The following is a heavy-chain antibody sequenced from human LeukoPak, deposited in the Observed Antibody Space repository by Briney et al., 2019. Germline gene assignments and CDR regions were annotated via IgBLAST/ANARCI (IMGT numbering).Heavy chain of an antibody. CDR1: GYSISSGYY. CDR3: AAGGPGDLFDP. J-gene: IGHJ5*02. V-gene: IGHV4-38-2*01. Sequence: PSETLSLTCAVSGYSISSGYYWGWIRQPPGKGLEWVGSIYHSGSTYYNPSLKSRVTISVDTSKNQFSLKLSSVTADASAVHYRAAGGPGDLFDPWGQGTLVIVSS. D-gene: IGHD3-16*01. CDR2: IYHSGST.